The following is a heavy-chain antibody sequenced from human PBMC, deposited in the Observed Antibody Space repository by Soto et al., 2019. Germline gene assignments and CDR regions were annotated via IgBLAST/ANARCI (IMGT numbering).Heavy chain of an antibody. D-gene: IGHD6-13*01. Sequence: QVQLVQSGAEVKQPGSSVKVSCKASGGTFSSYAISWVRQAPGQVLEWMGGIIAILGKATYAQKFPGRVTITADESTITAYMELRSLRSEDTAVYYCARSGGYSSSQIAFDYWGQGTLVTVSS. CDR3: ARSGGYSSSQIAFDY. CDR2: IIAILGKA. CDR1: GGTFSSYA. J-gene: IGHJ4*02. V-gene: IGHV1-69*01.